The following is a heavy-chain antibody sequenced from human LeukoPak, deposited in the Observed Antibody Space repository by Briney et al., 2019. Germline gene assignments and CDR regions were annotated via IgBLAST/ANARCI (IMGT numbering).Heavy chain of an antibody. CDR1: GGSLSSSSYY. Sequence: SETLSLTCTVSGGSLSSSSYYWGWIRQPPGKGLEWIGSIYYSGSTYYNPSLKSRITISVDTSKNQFSLKLSSVTAADTAVYYCARLWGDYGDYEIYFDYWGQGTLVTVSS. J-gene: IGHJ4*02. D-gene: IGHD4-17*01. CDR3: ARLWGDYGDYEIYFDY. CDR2: IYYSGST. V-gene: IGHV4-39*07.